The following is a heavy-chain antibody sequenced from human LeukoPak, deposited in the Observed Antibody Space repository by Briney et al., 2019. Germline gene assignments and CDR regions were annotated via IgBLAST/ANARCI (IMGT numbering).Heavy chain of an antibody. CDR3: ARAPDGYCGGDCFFDY. CDR1: GFTFSSYS. CDR2: ISSSSSYI. J-gene: IGHJ4*02. Sequence: GGSLRLSCAASGFTFSSYSMNWVRQAPGKGLEWVSSISSSSSYIYYADSVKGRFTISRDNAKNSLYLQMNSLRAEDTAAYYCARAPDGYCGGDCFFDYWGQGTLVTVSS. V-gene: IGHV3-21*01. D-gene: IGHD2-21*01.